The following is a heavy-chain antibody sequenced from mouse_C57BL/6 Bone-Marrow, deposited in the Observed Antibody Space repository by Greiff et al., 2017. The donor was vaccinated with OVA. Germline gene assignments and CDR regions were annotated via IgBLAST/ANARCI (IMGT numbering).Heavy chain of an antibody. CDR2: ISDGGSYT. CDR1: GFTFSSYA. V-gene: IGHV5-4*01. Sequence: EVKVVESGGGLVKPGGSLKLSCAASGFTFSSYAMSWVRQTPEKRLEWVATISDGGSYTYYPDNVKGRFTISRDNAKNNLYLQMSHLKSEDTAMYYCARDGYDELAYWGQGTLVTVSA. D-gene: IGHD2-2*01. CDR3: ARDGYDELAY. J-gene: IGHJ3*01.